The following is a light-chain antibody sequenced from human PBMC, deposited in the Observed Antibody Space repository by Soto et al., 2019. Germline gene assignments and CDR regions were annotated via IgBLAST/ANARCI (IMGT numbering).Light chain of an antibody. Sequence: ILMTQSPATLSVSPGERATLSCRASQSVSNNLAWYQQKPGQAPRLLIYDASTRATGIPARFSGSGSGTEFTLNISGMQSEDFAVYYCQQYNNWHPWTFGQGTKVEIK. CDR1: QSVSNN. CDR2: DAS. V-gene: IGKV3-15*01. CDR3: QQYNNWHPWT. J-gene: IGKJ1*01.